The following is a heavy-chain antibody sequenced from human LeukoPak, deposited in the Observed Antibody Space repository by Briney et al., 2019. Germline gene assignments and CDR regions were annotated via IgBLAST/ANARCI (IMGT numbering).Heavy chain of an antibody. CDR1: GFTFSSYA. V-gene: IGHV3-23*01. Sequence: GGSLRLSCAASGFTFSSYAMSWVRQAPGKGLEWVSAISGSGGSTYYADSVKGRFTISRDNSKNTLYLQMNSLRAEDTAVYYCASYSNYRYYGMDVWGQGTTVTVSS. D-gene: IGHD4-11*01. J-gene: IGHJ6*02. CDR2: ISGSGGST. CDR3: ASYSNYRYYGMDV.